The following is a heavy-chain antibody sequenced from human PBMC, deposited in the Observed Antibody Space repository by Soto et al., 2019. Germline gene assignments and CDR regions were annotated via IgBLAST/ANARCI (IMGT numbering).Heavy chain of an antibody. CDR3: AHTPMIVPYFDY. Sequence: QITLKESGPTLVKPTQTLTLTCTFSGFSLSTSGVGVGWIRQPPGKALEWLALIYWDDDTRYSPSLKSRLTITKDTSKNQVVLTMTNMDPVDTATYYCAHTPMIVPYFDYWGQGTLVTVSS. CDR1: GFSLSTSGVG. CDR2: IYWDDDT. V-gene: IGHV2-5*02. D-gene: IGHD3-22*01. J-gene: IGHJ4*02.